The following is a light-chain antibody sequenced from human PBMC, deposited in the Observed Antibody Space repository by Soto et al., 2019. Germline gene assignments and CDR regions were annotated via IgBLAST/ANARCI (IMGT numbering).Light chain of an antibody. V-gene: IGLV2-14*01. Sequence: QSVLTQPASVSGSPGQSITISCTGTSSDVGAYNYVSWYQQHPAKVPKLMIYDVNNRPSGVSNRFSGSKSGNTASLTISGLQAHDEADYYCASYTRGHTAVFGTGTKLTVL. J-gene: IGLJ1*01. CDR1: SSDVGAYNY. CDR3: ASYTRGHTAV. CDR2: DVN.